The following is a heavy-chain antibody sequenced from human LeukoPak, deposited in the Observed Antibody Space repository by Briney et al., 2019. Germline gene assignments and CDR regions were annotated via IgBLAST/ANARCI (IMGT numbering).Heavy chain of an antibody. D-gene: IGHD3-10*01. CDR3: ARDSALLWFGEPKADDY. CDR1: GGTFSSYA. CDR2: IIPIFGTA. V-gene: IGHV1-69*05. J-gene: IGHJ4*02. Sequence: GASVKVSCKASGGTFSSYAISWVRQAPGQGVEWMGGIIPIFGTANYAQKFQGRVTMTTGTSTSTAYMELRSLRSDDTAVYYCARDSALLWFGEPKADDYWGQGTLVTVSS.